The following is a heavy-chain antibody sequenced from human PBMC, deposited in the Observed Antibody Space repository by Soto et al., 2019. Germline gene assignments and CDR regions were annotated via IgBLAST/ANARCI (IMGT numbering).Heavy chain of an antibody. J-gene: IGHJ3*02. CDR3: ARARLNDFWSGYYGAFDI. Sequence: QMQLQQWGAGLLKPSETLSLTCAVYGGSFSGYYWSWIRQPPGKGLEWIGEINHSGSTNYNPSLKSRVTISVDTSKNQFSLKLSSVTAADTAVYYCARARLNDFWSGYYGAFDIWGQGTMVTVSS. CDR2: INHSGST. CDR1: GGSFSGYY. V-gene: IGHV4-34*01. D-gene: IGHD3-3*01.